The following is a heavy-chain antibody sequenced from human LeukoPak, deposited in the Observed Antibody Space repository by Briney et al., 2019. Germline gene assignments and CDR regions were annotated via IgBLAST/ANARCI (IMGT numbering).Heavy chain of an antibody. Sequence: PSETLSLTCSVSGGSISSYYWSWVRQPAGKGLEWIGRIYSSGSTNYNPSLNSRVTMSVDTSNNQFSLRLTSVTAADTAVYYCARGTTAAAGIFDCWGQGTLATVSS. CDR3: ARGTTAAAGIFDC. CDR1: GGSISSYY. V-gene: IGHV4-4*07. J-gene: IGHJ4*02. D-gene: IGHD6-13*01. CDR2: IYSSGST.